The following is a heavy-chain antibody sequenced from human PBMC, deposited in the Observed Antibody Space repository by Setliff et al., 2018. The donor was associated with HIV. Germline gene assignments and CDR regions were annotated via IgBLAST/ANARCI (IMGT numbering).Heavy chain of an antibody. CDR1: GGSITYSSYY. CDR2: MDSSGNT. V-gene: IGHV4-39*07. Sequence: SETLSLTCTVSGGSITYSSYYWGWIRQPPGKGLECIGSMDSSGNTYYSPSLRSRVTLSLDTSKNHISLHLSSVTAADTAVYYCVRQGHWYIPWYFDYWGQGALVTVSS. CDR3: VRQGHWYIPWYFDY. J-gene: IGHJ4*02. D-gene: IGHD1-20*01.